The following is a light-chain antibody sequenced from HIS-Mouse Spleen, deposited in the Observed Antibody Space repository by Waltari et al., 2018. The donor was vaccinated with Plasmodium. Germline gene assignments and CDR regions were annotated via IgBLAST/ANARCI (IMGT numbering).Light chain of an antibody. V-gene: IGLV2-14*03. J-gene: IGLJ3*02. CDR3: SSYTSSSTLWV. Sequence: QSALTQPASVSGSPGQSITISCTGTSSDVGGYNYVSLYQHHPGKAPKLMIYDVSNRPSGVSNRFSGSKSGNTASLTISGLQAEDEADYYCSSYTSSSTLWVFGGGTKLTVL. CDR1: SSDVGGYNY. CDR2: DVS.